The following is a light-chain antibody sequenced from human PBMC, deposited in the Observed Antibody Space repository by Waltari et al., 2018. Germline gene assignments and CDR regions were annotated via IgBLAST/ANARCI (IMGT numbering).Light chain of an antibody. CDR1: SSDIGAYSY. CDR3: CSYSRTSTPVV. J-gene: IGLJ2*01. Sequence: QSALTQPASVSGSPGQSITISCTGTSSDIGAYSYVSWYQQHPDKAPQLLICDVYHRPSGVSYLFYGSKSGNTASLTISGLQAADEATDYCCSYSRTSTPVVFGGGTKLTVL. V-gene: IGLV2-14*03. CDR2: DVY.